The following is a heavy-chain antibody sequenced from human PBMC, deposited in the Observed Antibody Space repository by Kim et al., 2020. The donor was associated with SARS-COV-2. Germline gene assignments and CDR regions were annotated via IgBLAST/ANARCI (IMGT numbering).Heavy chain of an antibody. CDR3: ARDLPLYGDYFDY. D-gene: IGHD4-17*01. CDR2: IWYDGSNK. J-gene: IGHJ4*02. V-gene: IGHV3-33*01. Sequence: GGSLRLSCAASGFTFSSYGMHWVRQAPGKGLEWVAVIWYDGSNKYYADSVKGRFTISRDNSKNTLYLQMNSLRAEDTAVYYCARDLPLYGDYFDYWGQGTLVTVSS. CDR1: GFTFSSYG.